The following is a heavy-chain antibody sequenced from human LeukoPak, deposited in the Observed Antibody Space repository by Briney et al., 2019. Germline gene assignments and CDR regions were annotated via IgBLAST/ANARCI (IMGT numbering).Heavy chain of an antibody. V-gene: IGHV3-7*01. CDR1: GFTVSSNY. Sequence: PGGSLRLSCAATGFTVSSNYMSWVRPAPGKGLAWALNIKQDGSEIFYVDSVKGRFTISRDNAKNPLYLQMNSLRAEDTAVYYCAGGGDSKSYFGYFDYWAQGTLVTVSS. CDR3: AGGGDSKSYFGYFDY. J-gene: IGHJ4*02. CDR2: IKQDGSEI. D-gene: IGHD1-26*01.